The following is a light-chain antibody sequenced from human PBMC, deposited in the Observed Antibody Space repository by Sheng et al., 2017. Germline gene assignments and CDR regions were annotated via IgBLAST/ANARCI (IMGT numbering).Light chain of an antibody. J-gene: IGKJ1*01. Sequence: DIQMTQSPSSLSASVGDRVTLSCRASQSISNYLNWYQEKPGKAPKLLIYTASTLQSGVPSRFSGSGSETDFTLTISSLQPEDFATYYCQQSYSTPRTFGQGTEGGN. CDR1: QSISNY. V-gene: IGKV1-39*01. CDR2: TAS. CDR3: QQSYSTPRT.